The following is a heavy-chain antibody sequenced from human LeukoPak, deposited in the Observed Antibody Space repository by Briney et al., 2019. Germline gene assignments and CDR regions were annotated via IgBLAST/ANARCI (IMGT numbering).Heavy chain of an antibody. CDR1: GFTFSTYW. CDR2: IKWDGIET. Sequence: GGSLRLSCAASGFTFSTYWMTWVRQAPGKGLEWVANIKWDGIETYYVDSVKGRFAISRNNAKNSLHLQMHSLRAEDTAVYYCVRDNPRCCGVVPANIDDYWGQGTLVTVSS. CDR3: VRDNPRCCGVVPANIDDY. V-gene: IGHV3-7*01. J-gene: IGHJ4*02. D-gene: IGHD2-15*01.